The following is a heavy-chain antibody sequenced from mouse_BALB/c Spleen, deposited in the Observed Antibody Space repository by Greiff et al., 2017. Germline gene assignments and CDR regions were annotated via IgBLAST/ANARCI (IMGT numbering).Heavy chain of an antibody. Sequence: EVHLVESGGGLVQPGGSLKLSCAASGFTFSSYGMSWVRQTPDKRLELVATINSNGGSTYYPDSVKGRFTISRDNAKNTLYLQMSSLKSEDTAMYYCARADRFLDYWGQGTTLTVSS. V-gene: IGHV5-6-3*01. CDR1: GFTFSSYG. J-gene: IGHJ2*01. CDR3: ARADRFLDY. CDR2: INSNGGST.